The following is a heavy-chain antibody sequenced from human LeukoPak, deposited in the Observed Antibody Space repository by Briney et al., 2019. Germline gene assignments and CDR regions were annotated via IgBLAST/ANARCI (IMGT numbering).Heavy chain of an antibody. J-gene: IGHJ4*02. D-gene: IGHD6-13*01. CDR2: IYHSGST. CDR1: GYSISSGYY. V-gene: IGHV4-38-2*01. CDR3: ARIGYSSSYPFFDY. Sequence: SETLSLTCAVSGYSISSGYYWGWIRQPPGKGLEWIGSIYHSGSTYYNPSLKSRVTISVDTSKNQFSLQLSSVTAADTAVYYCARIGYSSSYPFFDYWGQGTLVTVSS.